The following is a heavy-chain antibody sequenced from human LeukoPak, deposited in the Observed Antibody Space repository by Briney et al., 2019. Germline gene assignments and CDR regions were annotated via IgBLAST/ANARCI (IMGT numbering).Heavy chain of an antibody. CDR3: ASYRDYGGNFDY. CDR2: IYYSGST. J-gene: IGHJ4*02. CDR1: GGSISSYY. Sequence: PSETLSLTCTVSGGSISSYYWSWIRQPPGKGLEWIGYIYYSGSTNYNPSLKSRVTISVDTSKNQFSLKLSSVTAADTAVYYCASYRDYGGNFDYWGQGTLVTVSS. V-gene: IGHV4-59*01. D-gene: IGHD4-17*01.